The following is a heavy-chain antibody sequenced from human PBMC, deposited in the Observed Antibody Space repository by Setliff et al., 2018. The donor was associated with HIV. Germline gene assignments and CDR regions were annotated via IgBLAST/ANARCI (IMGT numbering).Heavy chain of an antibody. V-gene: IGHV3-33*01. CDR3: ASSRGGYFSLGYFDY. Sequence: PGGSLRLSCAASGIIFSTYGMHWVRQAPGKGLEWVAVIWHDGRNKYYVDSVKGRFTITRDNSKNTLYLQMNSLRAEDTAVYYCASSRGGYFSLGYFDYWGQGTLVTVSS. J-gene: IGHJ4*02. CDR1: GIIFSTYG. D-gene: IGHD6-13*01. CDR2: IWHDGRNK.